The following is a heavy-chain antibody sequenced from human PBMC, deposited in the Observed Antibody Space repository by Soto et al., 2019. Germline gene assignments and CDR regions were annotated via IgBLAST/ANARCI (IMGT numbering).Heavy chain of an antibody. J-gene: IGHJ6*02. Sequence: PSETLSLTCTVSGDFVSSSRYYWGWIRQPPGKGLEWIGSIYYTGDTFFNPSLKSRVTFSVDPSKNQFSLKLTSLTAADTAVYFCARHKELLLASLSYGLDLWGQGTTGTVSS. CDR1: GDFVSSSRYY. CDR3: ARHKELLLASLSYGLDL. CDR2: IYYTGDT. D-gene: IGHD3-22*01. V-gene: IGHV4-39*01.